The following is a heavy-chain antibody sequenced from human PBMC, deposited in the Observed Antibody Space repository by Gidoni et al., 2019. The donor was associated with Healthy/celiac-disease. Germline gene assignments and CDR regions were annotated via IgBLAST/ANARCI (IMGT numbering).Heavy chain of an antibody. J-gene: IGHJ6*02. CDR2: ISRSSSNI. D-gene: IGHD2-21*01. CDR1: GFTFSSYS. Sequence: EVQLVASVGGLVKPGGSLILSCAASGFTFSSYSMNWVRQAPGKGLEWVSSISRSSSNIYYADSVKGRFTISRDNAKNSLYLQMNSLRAEDTAVYYGARDRRFEVKPYYYYGMDVWGQGTTVTVSS. V-gene: IGHV3-21*01. CDR3: ARDRRFEVKPYYYYGMDV.